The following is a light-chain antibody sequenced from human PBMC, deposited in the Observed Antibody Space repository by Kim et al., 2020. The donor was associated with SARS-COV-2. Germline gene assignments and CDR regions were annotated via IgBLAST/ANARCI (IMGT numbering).Light chain of an antibody. CDR1: NIGSKS. V-gene: IGLV3-21*04. CDR3: QVWDNNNDLVV. Sequence: PGTTASITCGGINIGSKSVPWYQQRSGQAPVLLMYYDSDRPSGIPARFSGSNSGNTATLTISRVEAGDEADYNCQVWDNNNDLVVFGGGTQLTVL. J-gene: IGLJ2*01. CDR2: YDS.